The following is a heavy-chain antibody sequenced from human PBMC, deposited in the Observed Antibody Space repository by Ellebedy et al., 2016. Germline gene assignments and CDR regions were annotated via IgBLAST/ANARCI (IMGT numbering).Heavy chain of an antibody. CDR2: ITYSGGST. CDR1: GFTLTTNT. V-gene: IGHV3-23*01. Sequence: GGSLRLSXAASGFTLTTNTMSWVRQAPGKGLEWVSSITYSGGSTHYADSVNGRFTISRDTSKNTLYLQMNSLRAEDTAIYYCAKDRPWVEGYYFDYWGQGTLVTVSS. J-gene: IGHJ4*02. D-gene: IGHD3-3*01. CDR3: AKDRPWVEGYYFDY.